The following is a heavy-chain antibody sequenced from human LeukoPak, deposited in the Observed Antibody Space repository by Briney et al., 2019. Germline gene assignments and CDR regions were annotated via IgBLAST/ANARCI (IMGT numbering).Heavy chain of an antibody. J-gene: IGHJ3*02. V-gene: IGHV4-34*01. CDR1: GGSFSGYY. D-gene: IGHD6-19*01. CDR3: ARGRSVAGPTGRAFDI. CDR2: INHSGST. Sequence: PETLSLTCAVYGGSFSGYYWSWIRQPPGKGLEWIGEINHSGSTNYNPSLKSRVTISVDTSKNQFSLKLSSVTAADTAMYYCARGRSVAGPTGRAFDIWGQGTMVTVSS.